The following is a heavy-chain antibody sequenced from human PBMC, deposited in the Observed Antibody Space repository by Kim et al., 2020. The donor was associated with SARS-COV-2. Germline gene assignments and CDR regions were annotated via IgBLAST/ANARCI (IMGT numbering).Heavy chain of an antibody. D-gene: IGHD6-6*01. V-gene: IGHV1-2*02. CDR1: GYTFTGYY. CDR2: INPNSGGT. CDR3: ARTTPTKQIAARPRNWFDP. Sequence: ASVKVSCKASGYTFTGYYMHWVRQAPGQGLEWMGWINPNSGGTNYAQKFQGRVTMTRDTSISTAYMELSRLRSDDTAVYYCARTTPTKQIAARPRNWFDPWGQGTLVTVSS. J-gene: IGHJ5*02.